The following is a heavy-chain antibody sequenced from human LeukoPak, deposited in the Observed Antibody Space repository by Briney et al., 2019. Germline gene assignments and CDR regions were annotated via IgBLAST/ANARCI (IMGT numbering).Heavy chain of an antibody. CDR2: IKQDGSEK. V-gene: IGHV3-7*01. CDR3: ARINSGRHLGDAFDI. D-gene: IGHD1-26*01. CDR1: SGYW. J-gene: IGHJ3*02. Sequence: PGGSLRLSCAAFSGYWMTWVRQAPGKGLDWVANIKQDGSEKYYVDSVKGRFTISRDNAKNSLFLQMNRLRAEDTAVYYCARINSGRHLGDAFDIWGQGTTVTVSS.